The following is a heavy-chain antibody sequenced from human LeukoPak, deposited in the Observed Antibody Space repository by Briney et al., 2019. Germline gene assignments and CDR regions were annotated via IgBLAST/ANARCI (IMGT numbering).Heavy chain of an antibody. Sequence: GASVKVSCKTSGYSFTNYGITWVRQAPGQGLEWMGWISAYNGNTNYAQKLQGRVTMTTDTSTSTAYMELRSLRSDDTAVYYCARDTGAMIVAFDYWGQGTLVTVSS. J-gene: IGHJ4*02. CDR3: ARDTGAMIVAFDY. D-gene: IGHD3-22*01. V-gene: IGHV1-18*01. CDR1: GYSFTNYG. CDR2: ISAYNGNT.